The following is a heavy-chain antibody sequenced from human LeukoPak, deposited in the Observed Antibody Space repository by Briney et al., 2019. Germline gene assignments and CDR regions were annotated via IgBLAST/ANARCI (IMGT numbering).Heavy chain of an antibody. D-gene: IGHD3-22*01. V-gene: IGHV3-74*01. Sequence: GGCLRLSCAASVFTFSSYWMHCVRQAPGKGLVCGSHINSDGSSTSYADSVKGRFTISRDNAKNTLYLKMNSLRAEDTAVYYCARAPLGYDSSGYYDYWGQGTLVTVSS. J-gene: IGHJ4*02. CDR1: VFTFSSYW. CDR3: ARAPLGYDSSGYYDY. CDR2: INSDGSST.